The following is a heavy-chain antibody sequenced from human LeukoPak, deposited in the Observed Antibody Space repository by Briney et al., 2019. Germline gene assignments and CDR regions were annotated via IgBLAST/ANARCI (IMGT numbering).Heavy chain of an antibody. V-gene: IGHV3-64D*06. J-gene: IGHJ4*02. CDR3: VKEMGDSGYYAVDY. CDR1: GFTFSSYA. D-gene: IGHD6-25*01. Sequence: PGGSLRLSCSADGFTFSSYAMHWVRQAPGKGLEVVSAITSPGVTSYYADSVKGRFTISRENSKNRLHLQMRSLTTEDTAVYYCVKEMGDSGYYAVDYWGQGTLVTVSS. CDR2: ITSPGVTS.